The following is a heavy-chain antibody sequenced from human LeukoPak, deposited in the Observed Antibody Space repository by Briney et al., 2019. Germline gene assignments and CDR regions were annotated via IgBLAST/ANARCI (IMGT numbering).Heavy chain of an antibody. Sequence: GGSLRLSCAASGFTFNGYALTWVRQAPGKGLEWVSGISGSGGDTYYADSAKGRFTISRDNSKNTPYLQMNNLRAEDTAVYYCAKEGYYGSGSSRYYYGMGVWGQGTTVTVSS. CDR2: ISGSGGDT. J-gene: IGHJ6*02. CDR1: GFTFNGYA. CDR3: AKEGYYGSGSSRYYYGMGV. V-gene: IGHV3-23*01. D-gene: IGHD3-10*01.